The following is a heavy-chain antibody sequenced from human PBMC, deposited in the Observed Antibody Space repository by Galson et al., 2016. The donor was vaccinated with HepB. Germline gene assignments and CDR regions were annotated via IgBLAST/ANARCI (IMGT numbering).Heavy chain of an antibody. CDR1: GFTFSHYG. CDR3: ARDLHLAWYFDL. CDR2: IWYGGSNT. J-gene: IGHJ2*01. V-gene: IGHV3-33*01. Sequence: SLRLSCAASGFTFSHYGMHWVRQLPGKGPEWVAAIWYGGSNTHYADSVKGRFTISRDNSKNTLYLQMNTLRAEDTALYYCARDLHLAWYFDLWGRGTWVTVSS.